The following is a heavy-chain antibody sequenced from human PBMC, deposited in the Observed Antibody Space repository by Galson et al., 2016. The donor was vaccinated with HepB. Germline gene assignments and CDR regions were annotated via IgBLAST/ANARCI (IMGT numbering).Heavy chain of an antibody. D-gene: IGHD7-27*01. Sequence: SLRLSCAASGFTFSSYAMNWVRQAPGKGLEWVSAISGSGGITHYTDSVRGRFTISRDNSKNALYLQMAGLRDDDTAVYYCAKDLAGSSPYYDGMDVWGNGTTVSVAS. CDR2: ISGSGGIT. CDR3: AKDLAGSSPYYDGMDV. CDR1: GFTFSSYA. V-gene: IGHV3-23*01. J-gene: IGHJ6*04.